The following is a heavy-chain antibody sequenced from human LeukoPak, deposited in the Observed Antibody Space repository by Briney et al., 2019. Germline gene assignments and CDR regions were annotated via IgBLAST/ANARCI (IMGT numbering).Heavy chain of an antibody. J-gene: IGHJ4*02. CDR1: GFTFSSYW. CDR2: INSDGTST. V-gene: IGHV3-74*01. CDR3: ARRGSYGDYSVY. Sequence: GGSLRLSCAASGFTFSSYWMHWVRHAPGKGLVWVSRINSDGTSTIYADSVEGRFTISRDNAKNTLYLQMNSLRAEDTAVYYCARRGSYGDYSVYWGQGTLVTVSS. D-gene: IGHD4-17*01.